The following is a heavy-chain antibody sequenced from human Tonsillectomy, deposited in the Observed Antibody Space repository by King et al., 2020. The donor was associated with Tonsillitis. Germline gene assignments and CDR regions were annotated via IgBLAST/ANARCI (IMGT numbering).Heavy chain of an antibody. CDR2: ISGSGGST. CDR3: AKGAPGIAVAGSEAFDY. J-gene: IGHJ4*02. Sequence: EVQLVESGGDLVQPGGSLRLSCAASGFTFSSYAMSWVRQAPGKGLEWVSGISGSGGSTYYADSVKGRFTISRDNSKNTLYLQTNSLRAEDTAVYYCAKGAPGIAVAGSEAFDYWGQGTLVTVSS. V-gene: IGHV3-23*04. CDR1: GFTFSSYA. D-gene: IGHD6-19*01.